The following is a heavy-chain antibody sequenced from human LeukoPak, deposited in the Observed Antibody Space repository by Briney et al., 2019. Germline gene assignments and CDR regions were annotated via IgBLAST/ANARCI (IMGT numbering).Heavy chain of an antibody. V-gene: IGHV5-51*01. J-gene: IGHJ4*02. Sequence: GESLKISCQDSGNSFTSYWIGWVRQMPGKGLEWMGIIYPADSDTRYSPSFQGQVTITAAKSINTAYLRSSSTVGSDTAIYYWVRRGEAMDPFDYWGQGTLVTVSS. CDR2: IYPADSDT. CDR1: GNSFTSYW. CDR3: VRRGEAMDPFDY. D-gene: IGHD5-18*01.